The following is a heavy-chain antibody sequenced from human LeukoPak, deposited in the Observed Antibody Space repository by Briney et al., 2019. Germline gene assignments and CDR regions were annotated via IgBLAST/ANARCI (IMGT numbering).Heavy chain of an antibody. CDR1: GGSISSYY. J-gene: IGHJ4*02. Sequence: SQTLSLTCTDSGGSISSYYWSWMRQPPGKGLDLIGSIYYSGSTNYNPSPKSRVTISVDTSKNQFSLKLSSVTAADTAVYYCARDGRHFWSGYYLYYFDYWGQGTLVTVSS. CDR3: ARDGRHFWSGYYLYYFDY. D-gene: IGHD3-3*02. CDR2: IYYSGST. V-gene: IGHV4-59*01.